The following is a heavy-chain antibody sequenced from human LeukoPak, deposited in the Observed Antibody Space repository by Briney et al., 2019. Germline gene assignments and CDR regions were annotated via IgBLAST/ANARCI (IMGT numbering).Heavy chain of an antibody. V-gene: IGHV1-69*05. D-gene: IGHD3-9*01. CDR2: IIPIFGTA. CDR3: ARGPMTGYYKLLDC. J-gene: IGHJ4*02. CDR1: GGTFSSYA. Sequence: SVKVSCKASGGTFSSYAISWVRQAPGQGLEWMGRIIPIFGTANYAQKFQGRVTITTDESTSTAYMELSSLRSEDTAVYYCARGPMTGYYKLLDCWGQGTLVTVSS.